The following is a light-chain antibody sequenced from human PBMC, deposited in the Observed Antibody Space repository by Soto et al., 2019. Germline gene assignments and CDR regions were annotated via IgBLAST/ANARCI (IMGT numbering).Light chain of an antibody. Sequence: QPVLTQPASVSGSPGQSITISCTGTSSDVGGYNYVSWYQQHPGKAPKLMIYDVSNRPSGVSNRFSGSKSGNTASLTISGLQAEDEADYYCSSYTSSSMGPVFGGGTQLTVL. CDR2: DVS. CDR3: SSYTSSSMGPV. J-gene: IGLJ3*02. CDR1: SSDVGGYNY. V-gene: IGLV2-14*01.